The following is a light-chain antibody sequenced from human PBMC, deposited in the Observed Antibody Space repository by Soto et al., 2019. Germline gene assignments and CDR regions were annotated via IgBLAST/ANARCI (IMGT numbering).Light chain of an antibody. J-gene: IGLJ3*02. CDR2: EVS. V-gene: IGLV2-8*01. CDR1: SSDVGAYNY. CDR3: TSYAGNNIGV. Sequence: QSALTQPPSASGSPGQSVTISCTGTSSDVGAYNYVSWYQQYPGKAPKLMIYEVSKRPSGVPDRFSGSKSGKTASLTVSGLQPEDEADYYCTSYAGNNIGVFGGGTKVTFL.